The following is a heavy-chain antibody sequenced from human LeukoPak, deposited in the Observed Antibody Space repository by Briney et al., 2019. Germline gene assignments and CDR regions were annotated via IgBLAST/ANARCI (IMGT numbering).Heavy chain of an antibody. V-gene: IGHV1-18*01. CDR3: AREVVPAAIGYYYYYYGMDV. CDR2: INPFNGNT. J-gene: IGHJ6*02. D-gene: IGHD2-2*02. Sequence: ASVKVSCKASGYSFGVYGITWVRQAPGQGPEWLAWINPFNGNTKYAQKVQGRLTMTTDTSTSTAYMELRSLRSDDTAVYYCAREVVPAAIGYYYYYYGMDVWGQGTTVTVSS. CDR1: GYSFGVYG.